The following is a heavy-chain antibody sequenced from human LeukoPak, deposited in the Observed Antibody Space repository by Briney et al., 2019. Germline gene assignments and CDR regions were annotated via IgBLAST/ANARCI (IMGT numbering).Heavy chain of an antibody. CDR1: GGSISSSSYY. D-gene: IGHD2-8*01. J-gene: IGHJ5*02. CDR2: IYYSGST. V-gene: IGHV4-39*07. Sequence: PSETLSLICTVSGGSISSSSYYWGWIRQPPGKGLEWIGSIYYSGSTHYNPSLKSRVTISVDTSKNQFSLKLSSVTAADTAVYYCANGVLYNWFDPWGQGTLVTVSS. CDR3: ANGVLYNWFDP.